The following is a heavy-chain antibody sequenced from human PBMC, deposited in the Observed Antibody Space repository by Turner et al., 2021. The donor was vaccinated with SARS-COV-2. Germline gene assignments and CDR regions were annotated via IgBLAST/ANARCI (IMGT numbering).Heavy chain of an antibody. D-gene: IGHD6-13*01. J-gene: IGHJ3*02. CDR3: ARDNTGDSSNWYSLGTFDI. Sequence: QVELVESRGGVVQPGRSLSLSSAAAGCTWSSYAIHGVRQAPGKGLEWVAVIWYHGSKKYYADSVKGRFTISRDNSKNTLYLQMNSLRAEDTSVYYCARDNTGDSSNWYSLGTFDIWGQGTMVTVSS. CDR1: GCTWSSYA. CDR2: IWYHGSKK. V-gene: IGHV3-33*01.